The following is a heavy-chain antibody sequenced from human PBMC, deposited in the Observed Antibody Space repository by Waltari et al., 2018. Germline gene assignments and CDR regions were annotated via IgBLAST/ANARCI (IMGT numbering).Heavy chain of an antibody. V-gene: IGHV4-59*01. CDR1: GGSISSYY. CDR3: ARGDLYYDFWSGHPENWFDP. CDR2: IYYSGST. J-gene: IGHJ5*02. D-gene: IGHD3-3*01. Sequence: QVQLQESGPGLVKPSETLSLTCTVSGGSISSYYWSWIRQRPGKGLEWIGYIYYSGSTNYNPSLKSRVTISVDTSKNQFSLKLSSVTAADTAVYYCARGDLYYDFWSGHPENWFDPWGQGTLVTVSS.